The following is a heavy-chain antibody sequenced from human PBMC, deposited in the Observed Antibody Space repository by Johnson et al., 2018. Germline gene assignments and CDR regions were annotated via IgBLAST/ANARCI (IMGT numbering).Heavy chain of an antibody. V-gene: IGHV3-30*18. J-gene: IGHJ1*01. Sequence: QVQLVQSGGGVVQPGRSXRLSCAASGFTFSSYGMRWVRQAPGKGLEWVAVISYDGSKKYYADAVKGRFPIPRDNSKNPLNLQMNSLRAEDTAVYYCAKDRAYYYDSSGYYNAEYFQHWGQGTLVTVSS. CDR3: AKDRAYYYDSSGYYNAEYFQH. CDR2: ISYDGSKK. D-gene: IGHD3-22*01. CDR1: GFTFSSYG.